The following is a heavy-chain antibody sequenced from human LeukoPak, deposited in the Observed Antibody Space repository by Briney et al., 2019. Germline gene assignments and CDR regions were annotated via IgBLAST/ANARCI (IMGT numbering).Heavy chain of an antibody. V-gene: IGHV1-18*01. CDR2: ISAYNGNT. CDR3: AREPDYYDSSGYDY. Sequence: ASVKVSCKASGYTFTSYGISWVLQAPGQGLEWMGWISAYNGNTNYAQKLQGRVTMTTDTSTSTAYMKLRSLTSDDTAVYYCAREPDYYDSSGYDYWGQGTLVTVSS. D-gene: IGHD3-22*01. J-gene: IGHJ4*02. CDR1: GYTFTSYG.